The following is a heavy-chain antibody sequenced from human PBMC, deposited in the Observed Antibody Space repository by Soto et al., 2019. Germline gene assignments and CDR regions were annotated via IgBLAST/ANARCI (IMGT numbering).Heavy chain of an antibody. CDR3: ARDLWWYLH. CDR2: ISAGSEGA. CDR1: GFTFSSHA. J-gene: IGHJ4*02. D-gene: IGHD2-15*01. Sequence: EVQLLESGGGLVQPGGALRRSCAASGFTFSSHAMSWVRQAPGKGLEWISSISAGSEGAYYADSVEGRFTISRDNSNNTLYLQMNSLRAEDTAVYYCARDLWWYLHWGQGTLVTVSS. V-gene: IGHV3-23*01.